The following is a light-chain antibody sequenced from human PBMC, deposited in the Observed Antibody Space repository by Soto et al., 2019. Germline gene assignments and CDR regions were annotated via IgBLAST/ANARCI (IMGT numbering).Light chain of an antibody. V-gene: IGKV3-15*01. Sequence: EIVMTQSPATLSVSPGERATLSCRASQSINTKLAWSQQKPGQPPRLLIYGASTRATGIPTRFSGSGFGTEFTLTISSLQSEEFAVYYCQQYNNWPLTFGGGTKVEIK. CDR3: QQYNNWPLT. J-gene: IGKJ4*01. CDR1: QSINTK. CDR2: GAS.